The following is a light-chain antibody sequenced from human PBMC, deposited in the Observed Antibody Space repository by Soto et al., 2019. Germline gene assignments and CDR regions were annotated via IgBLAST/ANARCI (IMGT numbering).Light chain of an antibody. J-gene: IGKJ1*01. Sequence: EIVLTQSPGTLSLSPGERATLSCRASQSFSSNYLAWYQQKPGQAPRSLIYGASNKATGIPDRFSASGSGTDFTLTISRLEPEDFAVYYCQQYSRAPLTFGQGTKVDI. V-gene: IGKV3-20*01. CDR2: GAS. CDR1: QSFSSNY. CDR3: QQYSRAPLT.